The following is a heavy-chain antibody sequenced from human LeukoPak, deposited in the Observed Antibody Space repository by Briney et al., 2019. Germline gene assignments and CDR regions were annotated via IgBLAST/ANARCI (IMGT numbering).Heavy chain of an antibody. V-gene: IGHV1-2*06. CDR2: INPNSGGT. CDR1: GYTFTSYG. Sequence: ASVKVSCKASGYTFTSYGISWVRQAPGQGLEWMGRINPNSGGTNYAQKFQGRVTMTRDTSISTAYMELSRLRSDDTAVYYCARDGARGDYVDYWGQGTLVTVSS. D-gene: IGHD3-16*01. CDR3: ARDGARGDYVDY. J-gene: IGHJ4*02.